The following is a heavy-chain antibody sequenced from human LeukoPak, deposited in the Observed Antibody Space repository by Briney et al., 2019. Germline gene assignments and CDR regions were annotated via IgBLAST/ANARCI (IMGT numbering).Heavy chain of an antibody. Sequence: GGSLRLSCAASGFTFKTYGMHWVRQAPGKGLEWVAFIEHDGKNKYYADSVKGRFTISRDNSKNTLYLQMNSLRAEDTAVYYCAREVLDWGQGTLVTVSS. CDR1: GFTFKTYG. V-gene: IGHV3-30*02. J-gene: IGHJ4*02. CDR3: AREVLD. CDR2: IEHDGKNK.